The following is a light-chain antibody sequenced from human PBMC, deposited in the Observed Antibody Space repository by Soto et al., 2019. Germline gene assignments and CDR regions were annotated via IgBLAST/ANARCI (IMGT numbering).Light chain of an antibody. J-gene: IGKJ5*01. Sequence: EIVMTQSPATLSVSPGGRATLSCRVSQSVRTSLAWYQQKPGQPPRLIIYDSSNRANGVPARFGGSGSGTDFTLTIDSLEPEDFAVYYCQQRNVWPPITFGQGTRLEIK. CDR2: DSS. CDR3: QQRNVWPPIT. V-gene: IGKV3-11*01. CDR1: QSVRTS.